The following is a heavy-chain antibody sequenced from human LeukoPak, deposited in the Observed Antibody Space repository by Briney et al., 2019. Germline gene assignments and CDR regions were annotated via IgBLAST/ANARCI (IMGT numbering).Heavy chain of an antibody. CDR3: ANTDYYDTSALDY. CDR1: GFTFSSYA. D-gene: IGHD3-22*01. Sequence: PGGSLRLSCAASGFTFSSYAMRWVRQAPGKGLEWVSAIRRTGGSTYYADSVKGRFTISRDNSKNTLYLQMNSLRAEDTAVYYCANTDYYDTSALDYWGQGTLVTVSS. V-gene: IGHV3-23*01. CDR2: IRRTGGST. J-gene: IGHJ4*02.